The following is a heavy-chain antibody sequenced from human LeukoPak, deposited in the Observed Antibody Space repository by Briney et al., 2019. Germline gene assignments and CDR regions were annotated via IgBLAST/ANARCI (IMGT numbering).Heavy chain of an antibody. CDR3: AKDMWGTTSDKTYYYYGMDV. D-gene: IGHD2-2*01. Sequence: GGSLSLSCAASGFTFDDYTMHWVRQAQGQGLEWVSLISWDGGSTYYADSVKGRFTISRDNSKNSLYLQMNSLRTEDTALYYCAKDMWGTTSDKTYYYYGMDVWGQGTTVTVSS. CDR2: ISWDGGST. V-gene: IGHV3-43*01. J-gene: IGHJ6*02. CDR1: GFTFDDYT.